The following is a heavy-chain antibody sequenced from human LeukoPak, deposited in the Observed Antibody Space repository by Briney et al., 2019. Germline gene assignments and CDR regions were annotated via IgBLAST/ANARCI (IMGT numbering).Heavy chain of an antibody. D-gene: IGHD2-15*01. CDR1: GFTFSNYA. CDR2: ISGSDGSA. V-gene: IGHV3-23*01. J-gene: IGHJ4*02. Sequence: GGSLRLSCTASGFTFSNYAMSWVRQAPGKGLEWVSTISGSDGSAYYADSVKGRFTISRDNSKNTLYLQMNSLRVEDTAIYYCAKGRGYCTGGSCYSDYWGQGTLVTVSS. CDR3: AKGRGYCTGGSCYSDY.